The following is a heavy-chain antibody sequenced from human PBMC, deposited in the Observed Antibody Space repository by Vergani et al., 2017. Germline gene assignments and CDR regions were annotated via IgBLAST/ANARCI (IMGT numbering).Heavy chain of an antibody. V-gene: IGHV1-69*15. CDR3: ARDNTVAVATPRYYNGLDV. D-gene: IGHD2-2*01. Sequence: QVHLVQSGTEVMKPGSSVKVSCKASGGTFSSYVINWVRQAPGQGLEWMGRVLPMFGTANYAQKFQGRVTITADESTSTSYMTLSSLRSDDTAVYYCARDNTVAVATPRYYNGLDVWGQGTTVTVS. CDR2: VLPMFGTA. J-gene: IGHJ6*02. CDR1: GGTFSSYV.